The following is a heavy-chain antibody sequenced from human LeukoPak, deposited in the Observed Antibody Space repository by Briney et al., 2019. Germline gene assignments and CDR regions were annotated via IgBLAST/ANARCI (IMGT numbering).Heavy chain of an antibody. D-gene: IGHD5-18*01. CDR3: ARESWYTAMDPLDSYYYYMDV. CDR2: IYYSGST. CDR1: GGSISSSSYY. J-gene: IGHJ6*03. V-gene: IGHV4-39*07. Sequence: SETLSPTCTVSGGSISSSSYYWGWLRQPPGKGLEWLGSIYYSGSTYYNPSLKSRVTISVDTSKNQFSLKLSSVTAADTAVYYCARESWYTAMDPLDSYYYYMDVWGKGTTVTVSS.